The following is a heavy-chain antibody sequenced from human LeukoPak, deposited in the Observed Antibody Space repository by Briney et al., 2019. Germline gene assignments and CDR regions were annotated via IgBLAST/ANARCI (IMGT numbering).Heavy chain of an antibody. J-gene: IGHJ5*02. D-gene: IGHD3/OR15-3a*01. V-gene: IGHV3-23*01. Sequence: GGSLRLSCAASGFTFSSYAMSWVRQAPGKGLQWVSAISGSGDNAYYADSVKGRFTISRGNSKNTLYLQMNSLRAEDTAVYYCAKDSRTFDPWGQGTPVTVSS. CDR2: ISGSGDNA. CDR3: AKDSRTFDP. CDR1: GFTFSSYA.